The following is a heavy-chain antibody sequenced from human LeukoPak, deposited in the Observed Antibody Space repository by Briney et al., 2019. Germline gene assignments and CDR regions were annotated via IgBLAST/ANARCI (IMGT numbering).Heavy chain of an antibody. J-gene: IGHJ5*02. CDR3: ARRTIAVARRGFDP. CDR2: MNHSGST. Sequence: SETLSLTCAVYGGPFSGYYWSWIRQPPGKGLERIGEMNHSGSTNYNPSLKSRVTISVDTSKNQFSLKLSSVTAADTAVYYCARRTIAVARRGFDPWGQGTLVTVSP. D-gene: IGHD6-19*01. V-gene: IGHV4-34*01. CDR1: GGPFSGYY.